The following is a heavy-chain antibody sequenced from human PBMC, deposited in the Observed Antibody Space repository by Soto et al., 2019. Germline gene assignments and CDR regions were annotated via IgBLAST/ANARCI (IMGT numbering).Heavy chain of an antibody. J-gene: IGHJ3*02. D-gene: IGHD2-2*01. CDR1: GYTFTSYY. CDR2: INPSGGST. V-gene: IGHV1-46*03. CDR3: ASRGTEVVPAAHPPDAFDI. Sequence: ASVKGSCKASGYTFTSYYMHWVRQAPGQGLEWMGIINPSGGSTSYAQKFQSRVTMTRDTSTSTVYMELSSLRSEDTAVYYCASRGTEVVPAAHPPDAFDIWGQGTMVTVSS.